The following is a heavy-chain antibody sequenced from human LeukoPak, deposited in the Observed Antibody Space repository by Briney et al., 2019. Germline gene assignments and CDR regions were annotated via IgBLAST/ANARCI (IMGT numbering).Heavy chain of an antibody. J-gene: IGHJ4*02. V-gene: IGHV4-4*07. CDR1: GGSISSCY. Sequence: SETLSLTCTVSGGSISSCYWSWIRQPAGKGLEWIGRFYTSGSTNYNPSLKSRVTMSIDMSKNQFSLKLSSVTAADTAVYYCARDARLHYYFDYWGQGTLVTVSS. CDR2: FYTSGST. D-gene: IGHD6-25*01. CDR3: ARDARLHYYFDY.